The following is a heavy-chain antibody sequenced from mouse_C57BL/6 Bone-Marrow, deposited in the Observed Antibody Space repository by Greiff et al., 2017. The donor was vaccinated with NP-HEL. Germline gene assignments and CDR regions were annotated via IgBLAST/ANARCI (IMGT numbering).Heavy chain of an antibody. CDR1: GYAFSSYW. CDR3: AREIGLRYIL. J-gene: IGHJ1*03. D-gene: IGHD1-1*01. Sequence: QVHVKQSGAELVKPGASVKISCKASGYAFSSYWMNWVKQRPGKGLEWIGQIYPGDGDTNYNGKFKGKATLTADKSSSTAYMQLSSLTSEDSAVYFCAREIGLRYILWGTGTTVTVSS. V-gene: IGHV1-80*01. CDR2: IYPGDGDT.